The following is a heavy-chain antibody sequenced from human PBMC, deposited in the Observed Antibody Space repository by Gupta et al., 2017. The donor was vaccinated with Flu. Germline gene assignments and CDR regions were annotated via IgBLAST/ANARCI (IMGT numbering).Heavy chain of an antibody. Sequence: RFTISRDNAKNSLYLQMNSLRAEDTALYYCAKDLFDSSGDYYFDYWGQGTLVTVSS. D-gene: IGHD3-22*01. V-gene: IGHV3-9*01. CDR3: AKDLFDSSGDYYFDY. J-gene: IGHJ4*02.